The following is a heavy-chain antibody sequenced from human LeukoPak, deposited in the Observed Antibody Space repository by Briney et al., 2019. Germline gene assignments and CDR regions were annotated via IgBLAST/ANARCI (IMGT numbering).Heavy chain of an antibody. CDR1: GFTFSDYG. CDR2: IRYDGSDK. Sequence: GGSLRLSCAASGFTFSDYGMHWVRQAPGKGLEWLAFIRYDGSDKYYADSVKGRFTISRDNAKNSLYLQMNSLRAEDTAVYYCARGKYYYDSTGYYPGGDYWGQGTLVTVSS. CDR3: ARGKYYYDSTGYYPGGDY. D-gene: IGHD3-22*01. V-gene: IGHV3-30*02. J-gene: IGHJ4*02.